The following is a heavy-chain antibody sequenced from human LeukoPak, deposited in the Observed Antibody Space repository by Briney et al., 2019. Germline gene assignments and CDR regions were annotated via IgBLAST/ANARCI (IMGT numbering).Heavy chain of an antibody. CDR3: AKDRSSVRGYPDDAFDI. J-gene: IGHJ3*02. V-gene: IGHV3-30*02. Sequence: PGGSLRLSCAASGFTFSNYGMHWVRQAPGKGLEGVAFIRYDGSNKYYADSVKGRFTISRDNSKNTLYLQMNSLRAEDTAVYYCAKDRSSVRGYPDDAFDIWGQGTMVTVSS. CDR1: GFTFSNYG. CDR2: IRYDGSNK. D-gene: IGHD3-10*01.